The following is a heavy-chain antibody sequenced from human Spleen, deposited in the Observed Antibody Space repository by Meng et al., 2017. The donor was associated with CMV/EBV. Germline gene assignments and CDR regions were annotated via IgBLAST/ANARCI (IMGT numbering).Heavy chain of an antibody. CDR3: ARDGTYVPAAIRFDY. CDR2: ISAYNGNT. Sequence: ASVKVSCKASGYTFTSYGISWVRQAPGQGLEWMGWISAYNGNTNYAQKLQGRVTMTTDTSTSTAYMELRSLRSDDTAVYYCARDGTYVPAAIRFDYWGQGTLVTSPQ. CDR1: GYTFTSYG. V-gene: IGHV1-18*01. J-gene: IGHJ4*02. D-gene: IGHD2-2*01.